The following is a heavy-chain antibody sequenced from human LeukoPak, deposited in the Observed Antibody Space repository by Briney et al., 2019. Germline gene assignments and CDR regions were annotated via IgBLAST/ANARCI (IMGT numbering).Heavy chain of an antibody. J-gene: IGHJ3*02. V-gene: IGHV4-61*02. CDR2: IYTSGST. CDR3: ARGASVVAGNDIAFEI. CDR1: GGSISSGSYY. D-gene: IGHD6-19*01. Sequence: SETLSLTFTVSGGSISSGSYYWSWIRQPAGKGLEWIGRIYTSGSTNYNPSLKSRVTISVDTSNNQFSLKLSSVTAADTAVYYCARGASVVAGNDIAFEIWGQGTMVTVSS.